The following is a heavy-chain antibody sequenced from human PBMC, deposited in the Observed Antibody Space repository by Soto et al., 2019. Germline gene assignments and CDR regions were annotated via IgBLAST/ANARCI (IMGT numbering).Heavy chain of an antibody. CDR2: INPKSGGT. CDR1: GYSFTDYH. V-gene: IGHV1-2*04. D-gene: IGHD2-8*01. Sequence: ASVKISCKASGYSFTDYHIHWVRQAPGQGLEWLGRINPKSGGTSTAQKFQGWVTMTTDTSISTASMELTRLTSDDTAIYYCARGDSTDCSNGVCSFFYNHDMDVWGQGTTVTVSS. CDR3: ARGDSTDCSNGVCSFFYNHDMDV. J-gene: IGHJ6*02.